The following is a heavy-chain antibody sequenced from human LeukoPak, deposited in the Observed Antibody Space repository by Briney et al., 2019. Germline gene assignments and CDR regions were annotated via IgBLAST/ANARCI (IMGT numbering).Heavy chain of an antibody. CDR2: INTDGSST. Sequence: PGGSPRLSCAASGFTFSSYWMHWVRQAPGKGLVWVSRINTDGSSTSYADSVKGRFTISRDNAKNTLYLQMNSLRAEDTAVYYCAREMVADSSGYYDYWGQGTLVTVSS. V-gene: IGHV3-74*01. CDR3: AREMVADSSGYYDY. CDR1: GFTFSSYW. J-gene: IGHJ4*02. D-gene: IGHD3-22*01.